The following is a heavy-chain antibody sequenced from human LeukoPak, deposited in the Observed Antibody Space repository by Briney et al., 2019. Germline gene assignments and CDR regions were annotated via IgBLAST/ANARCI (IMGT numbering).Heavy chain of an antibody. V-gene: IGHV4-34*01. CDR3: ARGYGDYVRYYMDV. Sequence: SETLSLTCAVYGRPFSGYYWSWIRQPPGKGLEWIGEINHSGSTNYNPSLKSRVTISVDTSKNQFSLKLSSVTAADTAVYYCARGYGDYVRYYMDVWGKGTTVTVSS. CDR1: GRPFSGYY. J-gene: IGHJ6*03. D-gene: IGHD4-17*01. CDR2: INHSGST.